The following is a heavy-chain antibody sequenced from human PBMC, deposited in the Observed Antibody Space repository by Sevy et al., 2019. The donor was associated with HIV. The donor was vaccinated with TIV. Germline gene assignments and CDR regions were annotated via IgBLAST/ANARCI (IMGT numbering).Heavy chain of an antibody. V-gene: IGHV4-39*01. Sequence: SETLLTCTVSGGSISSSSYYWGWIRQPPGKGLEWIGSIYYSGSTYYNPSLKSRVTISVDTSKNQFSLKLGSVTAADTAVYYCASPLDFWSGYGMDVWGQGTTVTISS. CDR1: GGSISSSSYY. CDR2: IYYSGST. D-gene: IGHD3-3*01. CDR3: ASPLDFWSGYGMDV. J-gene: IGHJ6*02.